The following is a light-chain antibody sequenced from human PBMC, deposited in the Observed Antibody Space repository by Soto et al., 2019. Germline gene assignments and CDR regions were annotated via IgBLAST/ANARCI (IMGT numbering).Light chain of an antibody. CDR2: EVS. Sequence: QSVLTQPASVSGSPGQSITISCTGTTSDVGAYNYVSWYQQHPGKAPKLMIYEVSNRPSGVSDRFSGSKSGNTASRTISGLQAEDEADYYCSSYTISSTLVFGGGTKVTVL. V-gene: IGLV2-14*01. CDR3: SSYTISSTLV. CDR1: TSDVGAYNY. J-gene: IGLJ2*01.